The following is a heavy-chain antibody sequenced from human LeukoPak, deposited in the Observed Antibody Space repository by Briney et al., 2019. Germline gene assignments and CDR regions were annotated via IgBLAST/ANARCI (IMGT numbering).Heavy chain of an antibody. CDR2: ISGSGGST. CDR1: GFTFSSYA. V-gene: IGHV3-23*01. CDR3: AKDDGCSGGSCFDY. D-gene: IGHD2-15*01. Sequence: GGSLRLSCAASGFTFSSYAMSWVRQAPGKGLEWVSAISGSGGSTYYADSVKGRFTISRDNAKNSLYLQMNSLRAEDTALYYCAKDDGCSGGSCFDYWGQGTLVTVSS. J-gene: IGHJ4*02.